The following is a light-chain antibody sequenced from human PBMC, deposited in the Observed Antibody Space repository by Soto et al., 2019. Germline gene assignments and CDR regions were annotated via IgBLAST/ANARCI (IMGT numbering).Light chain of an antibody. Sequence: DIQMTQSPSTLSGSVGDRVTITCRASQTISSWLAWYQQQPGKAPRLLIYSTSTLQRGVPSRFSGSGSGTDFTLLISSLQHEDFATYYCQQSYSAPVTFGQGTKVDIK. CDR3: QQSYSAPVT. V-gene: IGKV1-39*01. J-gene: IGKJ1*01. CDR2: STS. CDR1: QTISSW.